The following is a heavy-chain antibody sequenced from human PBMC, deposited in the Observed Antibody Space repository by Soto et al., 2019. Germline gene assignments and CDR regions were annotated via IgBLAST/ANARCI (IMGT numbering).Heavy chain of an antibody. J-gene: IGHJ6*02. D-gene: IGHD2-15*01. CDR3: AKGSGGTYFYYGMDG. CDR2: ISWNSGHI. Sequence: EVHLVESGGGLVQPGRSLRLSCAASGFTFDDYAMHWVRQAPGKGLEWVSSISWNSGHIGYADSVKGRFTISRDSAKNSLHLQMNSLRVEDTALYYCAKGSGGTYFYYGMDGWGQGTTVTVSS. CDR1: GFTFDDYA. V-gene: IGHV3-9*01.